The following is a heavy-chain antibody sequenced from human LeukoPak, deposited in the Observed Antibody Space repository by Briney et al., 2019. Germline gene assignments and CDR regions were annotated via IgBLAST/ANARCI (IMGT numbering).Heavy chain of an antibody. J-gene: IGHJ4*02. CDR2: INHSGST. CDR1: GGSFSGYY. CDR3: ARAQRGYSYGYDY. D-gene: IGHD5-18*01. V-gene: IGHV4-34*01. Sequence: SETLSLTCAVYGGSFSGYYWSWIRQPPGKGLEWIGEINHSGSTNYNPSLKSRVTISVDTSKNLFSLKLSSVTAADTAVYYCARAQRGYSYGYDYWGQGTLVTVSS.